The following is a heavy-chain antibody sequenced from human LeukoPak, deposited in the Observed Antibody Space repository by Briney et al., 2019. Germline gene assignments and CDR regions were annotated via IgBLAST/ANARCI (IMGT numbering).Heavy chain of an antibody. D-gene: IGHD6-13*01. Sequence: GESLKISCKGSGYSFTNYWIGWVRQMPGKGLEWMGIIYPGDSDTRYSPSFQGQVTISADKSINTAYLQWSSLKASGTAMYYCAKVRDRIEAQGAPSDDAFDIWGQGTMVTVSS. V-gene: IGHV5-51*01. CDR3: AKVRDRIEAQGAPSDDAFDI. CDR1: GYSFTNYW. J-gene: IGHJ3*02. CDR2: IYPGDSDT.